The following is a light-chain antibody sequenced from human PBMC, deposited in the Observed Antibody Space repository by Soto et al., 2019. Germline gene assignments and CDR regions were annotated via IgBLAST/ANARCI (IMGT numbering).Light chain of an antibody. CDR2: GNS. CDR1: SSSIGAGYD. CDR3: QSYDSSLSAL. V-gene: IGLV1-40*01. J-gene: IGLJ1*01. Sequence: QSVVTQPPSVSGAPGQRVTISCTGSSSSIGAGYDVHWYQQLPGTAPKLLIYGNSNRPSGIPDRFSGSRSGTSASLAITGLQAEDEADSYCQSYDSSLSALFGTGTKVTVL.